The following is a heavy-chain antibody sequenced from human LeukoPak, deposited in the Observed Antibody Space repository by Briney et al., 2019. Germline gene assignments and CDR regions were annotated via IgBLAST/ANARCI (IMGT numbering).Heavy chain of an antibody. Sequence: AGGSLRLSCAASGFTFSSYWMSWVRQAPGKGLEWVANIKQDGSEKYYVDSVKGRFTISRDNAKNSLYLQMNSLRAEDTAVYYCARHGIAVAGHFDYWGQGTLVTVSS. CDR1: GFTFSSYW. V-gene: IGHV3-7*01. CDR2: IKQDGSEK. D-gene: IGHD6-19*01. J-gene: IGHJ4*02. CDR3: ARHGIAVAGHFDY.